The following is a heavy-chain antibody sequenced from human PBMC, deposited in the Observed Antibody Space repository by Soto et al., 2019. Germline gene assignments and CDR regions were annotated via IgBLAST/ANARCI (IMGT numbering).Heavy chain of an antibody. CDR3: ATGLYYDFWSGYYTRPKYNWFDP. J-gene: IGHJ5*02. CDR1: GYTLTELS. Sequence: EASVKVSFKVSGYTLTELSMHWVRQAPGKGLEWMGGFDPEDGETIYAQKFQGRVTMTEDTSTDTAYMELTSLRSEDTAVYYCATGLYYDFWSGYYTRPKYNWFDPWGQGTLVTVSS. D-gene: IGHD3-3*01. V-gene: IGHV1-24*01. CDR2: FDPEDGET.